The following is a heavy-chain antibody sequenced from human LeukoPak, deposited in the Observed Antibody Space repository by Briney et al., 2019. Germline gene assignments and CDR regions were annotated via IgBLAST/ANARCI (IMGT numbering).Heavy chain of an antibody. Sequence: SETLSLTCTVSGGSISSGGYYWSWIRQHPGKGLEWIGYIHYSGSTYYNPSLDSRVTISVDTSKNQFSLKLSSVTAADTAVYYCARDKGYYPNNWFDPWGQGTLVTVSS. J-gene: IGHJ5*02. CDR3: ARDKGYYPNNWFDP. D-gene: IGHD3-3*01. CDR2: IHYSGST. CDR1: GGSISSGGYY. V-gene: IGHV4-31*03.